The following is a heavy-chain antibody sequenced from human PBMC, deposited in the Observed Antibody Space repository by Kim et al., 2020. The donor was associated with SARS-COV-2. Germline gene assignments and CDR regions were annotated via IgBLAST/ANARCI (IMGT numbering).Heavy chain of an antibody. CDR1: GGSVSSCSYY. CDR2: IYYSGST. J-gene: IGHJ6*02. Sequence: SETLSLTCTVSGGSVSSCSYYWGWIRQSPGKGLEWIGSIYYSGSTYYNPSLKSRVTISADTSQNQFSLKLTSVTAAATARYYCARHEGSGDCSGTTCYRHYGRDLWRQGTTVTVSS. D-gene: IGHD2-2*01. V-gene: IGHV4-39*01. CDR3: ARHEGSGDCSGTTCYRHYGRDL.